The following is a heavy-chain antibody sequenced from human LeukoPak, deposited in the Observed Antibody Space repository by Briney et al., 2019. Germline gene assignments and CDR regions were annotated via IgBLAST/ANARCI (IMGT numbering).Heavy chain of an antibody. Sequence: SETLTLTCAVYGGSFSGYYWSWIRQPPGKGLEWIGEINHSGSNNYNPSLKSRVIISVDKSKNQFSLKLSSVTDADTAVYYCARIREEYAIIWFDPWGQGTVVTVPS. J-gene: IGHJ5*02. V-gene: IGHV4-34*01. D-gene: IGHD3-10*01. CDR2: INHSGSN. CDR1: GGSFSGYY. CDR3: ARIREEYAIIWFDP.